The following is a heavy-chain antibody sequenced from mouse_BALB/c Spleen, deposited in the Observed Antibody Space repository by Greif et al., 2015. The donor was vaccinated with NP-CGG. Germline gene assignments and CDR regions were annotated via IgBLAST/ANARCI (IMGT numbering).Heavy chain of an antibody. J-gene: IGHJ4*01. CDR2: INPSNGGT. V-gene: IGHV1S81*02. CDR3: TRSPVRAMDY. CDR1: GYTFTSYY. Sequence: VKLVESGAELVKPGASVKLSCKASGYTFTSYYMYWVKQRPGQGLEWIGEINPSNGGTNFNEKFKSKATLTVDKSSSTAYMQLSSLTSEDSAVYYCTRSPVRAMDYWGQGTSVTVSS.